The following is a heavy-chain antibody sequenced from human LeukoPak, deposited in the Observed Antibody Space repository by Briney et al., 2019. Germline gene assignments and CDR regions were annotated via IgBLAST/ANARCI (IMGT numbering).Heavy chain of an antibody. CDR3: ARGPITIFWSYYYYMDV. J-gene: IGHJ6*03. CDR2: IIPIFGTA. Sequence: SVKVSCKASGGTFSSYAISWVRQAPGQGLEWMGGIIPIFGTANYAQKFQGRVTITADESTSTAYMELSSLRSEDTAVYYCARGPITIFWSYYYYMDVWGKGTTVTVSS. V-gene: IGHV1-69*01. D-gene: IGHD3-9*01. CDR1: GGTFSSYA.